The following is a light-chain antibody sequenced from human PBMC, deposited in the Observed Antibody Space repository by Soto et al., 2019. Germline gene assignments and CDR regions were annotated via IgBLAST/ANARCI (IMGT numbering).Light chain of an antibody. CDR1: SSDVGGYNY. V-gene: IGLV2-8*01. J-gene: IGLJ3*02. Sequence: QSALTQPPSASGSPGQSVTISCTGTSSDVGGYNYVSWYQQHPGKAPKLMIYEVSKRPSGVPDRFSGSKSGNPASLTVSGLRPEDEADYYCSSYAGSNNLGVFGGGTKLTVL. CDR3: SSYAGSNNLGV. CDR2: EVS.